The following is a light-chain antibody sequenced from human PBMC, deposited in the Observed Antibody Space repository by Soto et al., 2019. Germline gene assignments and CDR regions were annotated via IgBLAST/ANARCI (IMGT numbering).Light chain of an antibody. CDR2: DAS. Sequence: IVLTQSPATLYLAPGERATLSCRASQSVSSYLSWYQQKPGQAPRLLIYDASNRATGIPARFSGGGSGTDVTRPISSLEPEDFEVNYCQQRSNWLLTFGEGTKVASK. J-gene: IGKJ4*01. CDR1: QSVSSY. V-gene: IGKV3-11*01. CDR3: QQRSNWLLT.